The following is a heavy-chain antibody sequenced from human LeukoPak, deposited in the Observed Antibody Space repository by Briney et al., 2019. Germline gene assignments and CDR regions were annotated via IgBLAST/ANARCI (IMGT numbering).Heavy chain of an antibody. J-gene: IGHJ3*02. Sequence: GALRLSCAASGFTFSSNAMHWVRQAPGKGLEWVSTISSRSDYIYYADSVKGRFTISRDNAKNSVYLQMNSLRAEDAAVYYCARDTDYYDSSGSDAFDIWGQGTMVTVSS. CDR3: ARDTDYYDSSGSDAFDI. CDR1: GFTFSSNA. D-gene: IGHD3-22*01. CDR2: ISSRSDYI. V-gene: IGHV3-21*01.